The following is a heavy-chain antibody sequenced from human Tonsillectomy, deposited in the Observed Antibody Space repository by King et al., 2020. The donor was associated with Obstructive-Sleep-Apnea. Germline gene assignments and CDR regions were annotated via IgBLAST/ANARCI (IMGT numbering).Heavy chain of an antibody. Sequence: VQLQESGPGLVKPSETLSLTCAVSGGSISSYYWNWIRQPPGKGLEWIWNIYDSGNTNYNPSLKSRVTISVDTSKRQSSLKLSSGTAADTAVYYCARRGPPLGWSGGDFYYYAMDVWGQGTTVTVSS. CDR3: ARRGPPLGWSGGDFYYYAMDV. J-gene: IGHJ6*02. V-gene: IGHV4-59*08. D-gene: IGHD3-3*01. CDR2: IYDSGNT. CDR1: GGSISSYY.